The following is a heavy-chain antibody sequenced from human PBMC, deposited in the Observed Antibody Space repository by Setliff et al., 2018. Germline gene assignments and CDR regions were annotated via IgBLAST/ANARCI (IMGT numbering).Heavy chain of an antibody. CDR2: IRGSGGST. D-gene: IGHD4-17*01. CDR1: GFTLSSFS. J-gene: IGHJ5*01. CDR3: AKDPNGDYVGAFDS. Sequence: AGGSLRLSCAASGFTLSSFSMSWVRQAPGKGLEWPSAIRGSGGSTLYADSVKGRFTISRDNSQNTLYLQMNSLRVEDTAVYYCAKDPNGDYVGAFDSWGHGTLVTVSS. V-gene: IGHV3-23*01.